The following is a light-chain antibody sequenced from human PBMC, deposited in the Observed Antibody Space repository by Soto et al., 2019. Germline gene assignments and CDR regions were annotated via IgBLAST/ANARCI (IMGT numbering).Light chain of an antibody. V-gene: IGLV3-21*04. CDR1: NIGSKS. CDR3: QVWDSSSDHLVV. J-gene: IGLJ2*01. Sequence: SSELTQPPSVSVAPGKTASITCGGNNIGSKSVHWYQQKPGQAPVLVIYYDSDRPSGIPERFSGSNSGNTATLTISRVEAGDEADYYCQVWDSSSDHLVVFGGGTKLTVL. CDR2: YDS.